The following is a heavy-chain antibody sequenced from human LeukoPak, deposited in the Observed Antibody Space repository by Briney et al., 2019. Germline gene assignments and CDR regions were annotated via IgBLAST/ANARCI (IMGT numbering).Heavy chain of an antibody. Sequence: SSETLSLTCTVSGGSISSYYWSWIRQPPGKGLEWIGYIYYSGSTNYNPSLKSRVTISVDTSKNQFSLKLSSVTAADTAVYYCARGMRGYSYGRDAFDIWGRGTMVTVSS. CDR3: ARGMRGYSYGRDAFDI. J-gene: IGHJ3*02. D-gene: IGHD5-18*01. CDR2: IYYSGST. V-gene: IGHV4-59*01. CDR1: GGSISSYY.